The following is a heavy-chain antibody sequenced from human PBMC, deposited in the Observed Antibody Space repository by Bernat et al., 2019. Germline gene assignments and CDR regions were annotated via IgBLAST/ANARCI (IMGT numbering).Heavy chain of an antibody. Sequence: EVQLVESGGGLVQPGGSLTLSCVASEFTFSRYWMTWVRQAPGKGLEWVADIKQDGSKKYYVDSVKGRFAISRDNAENSLSLQMSSLRVEDTAVYYCARHHPTSYWYFDLWGRGTLVTVSS. CDR1: EFTFSRYW. J-gene: IGHJ2*01. CDR3: ARHHPTSYWYFDL. D-gene: IGHD2/OR15-2a*01. CDR2: IKQDGSKK. V-gene: IGHV3-7*01.